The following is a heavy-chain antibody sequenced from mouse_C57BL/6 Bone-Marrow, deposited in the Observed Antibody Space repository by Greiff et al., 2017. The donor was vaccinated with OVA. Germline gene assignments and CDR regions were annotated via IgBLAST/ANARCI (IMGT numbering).Heavy chain of an antibody. D-gene: IGHD4-1*01. J-gene: IGHJ3*01. Sequence: EVHLVESGGDLVKPGGSLKLSCAASGFTFSSYGMSWVRQTPDKRLEWVATISSGGSYTYYPDSVKGRFTISRDNAKNTLYLQMSSLKSEDTAMDDCARPLNWDWFAYWGQGTLVTVSA. CDR2: ISSGGSYT. CDR1: GFTFSSYG. CDR3: ARPLNWDWFAY. V-gene: IGHV5-6*01.